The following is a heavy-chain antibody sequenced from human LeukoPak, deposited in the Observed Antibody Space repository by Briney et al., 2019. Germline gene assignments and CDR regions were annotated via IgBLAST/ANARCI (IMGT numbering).Heavy chain of an antibody. J-gene: IGHJ4*02. Sequence: GGSLRLSCAASGFTFSSYAMSWVRQARGKGLEWVSAISGSGGSTYYADSVKGRFTISRDNSKNTLYLQMNSLRAEDTAVYYCAKGLSAGAGNYYGSWINDYWGQGTLVTVSS. CDR2: ISGSGGST. CDR3: AKGLSAGAGNYYGSWINDY. CDR1: GFTFSSYA. V-gene: IGHV3-23*01. D-gene: IGHD3-10*01.